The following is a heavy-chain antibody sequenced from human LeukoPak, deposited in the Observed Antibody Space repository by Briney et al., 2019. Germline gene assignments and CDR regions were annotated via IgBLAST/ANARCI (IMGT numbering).Heavy chain of an antibody. J-gene: IGHJ6*02. CDR2: INPNSGGT. V-gene: IGHV1-2*02. Sequence: ASVKVSCKASGYTFTGYYMHWVRQAPGQGLEWMGWINPNSGGTNYAQKFQGRVTMTRETSITTAYMELRRLTSDDTATYYCAENMDVWGQGTTVIVSS. CDR3: AENMDV. CDR1: GYTFTGYY.